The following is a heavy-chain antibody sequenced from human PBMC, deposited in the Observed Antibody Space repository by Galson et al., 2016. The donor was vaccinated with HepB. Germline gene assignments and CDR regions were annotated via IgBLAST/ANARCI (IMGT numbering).Heavy chain of an antibody. CDR1: GFTLSKYH. J-gene: IGHJ3*02. CDR2: SFHDADYT. CDR3: TREANDAFDI. Sequence: SLRLSCAASGFTLSKYHMHWVRQAPGKGLEWVALSFHDADYTYYPDSVKGRFTISRDNTKGTVYLHMNSLRDEDTAVYYCTREANDAFDIWGQGTMVTVSS. V-gene: IGHV3-30-3*01.